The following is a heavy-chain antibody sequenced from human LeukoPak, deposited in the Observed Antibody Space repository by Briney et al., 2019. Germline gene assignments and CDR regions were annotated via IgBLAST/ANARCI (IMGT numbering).Heavy chain of an antibody. CDR2: VYYSGNT. V-gene: IGHV4-39*01. CDR3: ARHARTWVAAALDY. CDR1: GGSIGSSSFY. Sequence: SETLSLTCTVSGGSIGSSSFYWGWIRQPPGKGLEWIGGVYYSGNTYYNPSLKSRVTISVDTSKNQFSLKVSAVTAADTAVYYCARHARTWVAAALDYWGQGTLVTVSS. J-gene: IGHJ4*02. D-gene: IGHD2-2*01.